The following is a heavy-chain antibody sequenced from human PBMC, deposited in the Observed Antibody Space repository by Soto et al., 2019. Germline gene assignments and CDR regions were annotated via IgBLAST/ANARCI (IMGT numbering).Heavy chain of an antibody. CDR3: AIQRGKDIVVVPAAIPEDYYYGMDV. J-gene: IGHJ6*02. Sequence: GDSLKLSCKGSGYSFTSYWISWVRQMPGKGLEWMGRIDPSDSYTNYSPSFQGHVTISADKSISTAYLQWSSLKASDSAMYYCAIQRGKDIVVVPAAIPEDYYYGMDVWGQGTTVTGSS. D-gene: IGHD2-2*02. CDR1: GYSFTSYW. CDR2: IDPSDSYT. V-gene: IGHV5-10-1*01.